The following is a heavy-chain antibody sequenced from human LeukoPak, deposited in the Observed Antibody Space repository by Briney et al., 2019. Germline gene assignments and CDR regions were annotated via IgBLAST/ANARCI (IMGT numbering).Heavy chain of an antibody. CDR3: ARAGYSYGTGYYFDY. CDR2: IYYTGAT. Sequence: SETLSLTCTVSGGSISSYFWSWIRLPPGKGLEWIGYIYYTGATYYNPSLKSRVTISLDTSKNQFSLKLSSATAADAAVYYCARAGYSYGTGYYFDYWGQGALVTVSS. J-gene: IGHJ4*02. D-gene: IGHD5-18*01. V-gene: IGHV4-59*01. CDR1: GGSISSYF.